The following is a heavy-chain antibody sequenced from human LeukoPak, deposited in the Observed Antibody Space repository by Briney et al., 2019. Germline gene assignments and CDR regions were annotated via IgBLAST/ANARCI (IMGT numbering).Heavy chain of an antibody. Sequence: SETLSLTCTVSGGSINSYSWSWIRQPAGKGLEWIGRIYSSGSTNYNPSLKSRVSMSVDTSKNQFSLKLTSVTAADTALYYCARGGKATVVTMWGQGILVTVSS. D-gene: IGHD4-23*01. V-gene: IGHV4-4*07. CDR3: ARGGKATVVTM. J-gene: IGHJ4*02. CDR1: GGSINSYS. CDR2: IYSSGST.